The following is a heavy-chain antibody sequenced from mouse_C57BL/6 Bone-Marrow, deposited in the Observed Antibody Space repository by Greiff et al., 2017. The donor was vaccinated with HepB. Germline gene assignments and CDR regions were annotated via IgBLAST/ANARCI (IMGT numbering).Heavy chain of an antibody. V-gene: IGHV1-61*01. CDR1: GYTFTSYW. Sequence: QVQLKQPGAELVRPGSSVKLSCKASGYTFTSYWMDWVKQRPGQGLEWIGNIYPSDSETHYNQKFKDKATLTVDKSSSTAYMQLSSLTSEDSAVYYCARSHYYGRGTYAMDYWGQGTSVTVSS. D-gene: IGHD1-1*01. J-gene: IGHJ4*01. CDR2: IYPSDSET. CDR3: ARSHYYGRGTYAMDY.